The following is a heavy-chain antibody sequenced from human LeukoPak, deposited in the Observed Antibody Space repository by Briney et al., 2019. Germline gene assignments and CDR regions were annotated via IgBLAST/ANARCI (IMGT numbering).Heavy chain of an antibody. Sequence: ASVKVSCKASGGTFSSYAISWVRQAPGQGLEWMGGIIPIFGTANYAQKFQGRVTITTDESTSTAYMELSSLRSEDTAVYYCARGRVRWLPGDYWGQGTLVTVSS. J-gene: IGHJ4*02. V-gene: IGHV1-69*05. CDR1: GGTFSSYA. D-gene: IGHD5-24*01. CDR3: ARGRVRWLPGDY. CDR2: IIPIFGTA.